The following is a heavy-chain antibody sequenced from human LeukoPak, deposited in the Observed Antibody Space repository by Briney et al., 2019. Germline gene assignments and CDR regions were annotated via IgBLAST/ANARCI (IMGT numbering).Heavy chain of an antibody. Sequence: SETLSLTCAVFGGSFSGYFLTWIRQPPGKGLEWIGEIHPSGSTNYNPSLKSRVTISVDTSKNQFSLKLSSVTAADTAVYYCARGDSGWSADFDYWGQGTLVTVSS. V-gene: IGHV4-34*01. D-gene: IGHD6-19*01. CDR2: IHPSGST. J-gene: IGHJ4*02. CDR1: GGSFSGYF. CDR3: ARGDSGWSADFDY.